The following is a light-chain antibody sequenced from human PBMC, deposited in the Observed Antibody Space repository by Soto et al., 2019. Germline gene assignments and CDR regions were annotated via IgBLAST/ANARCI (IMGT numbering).Light chain of an antibody. J-gene: IGKJ1*01. CDR3: QQRSNWPRT. Sequence: DIVLTQSPATLSLSPGERDTLSCRASQTVSSRYLAWYQQKPGQAPRLLIYDASNRATAIPARFSGSGSGTDFTLTISSLEPEDFAVYYCQQRSNWPRTFGQGTKVDIK. CDR1: QTVSSRY. V-gene: IGKV3-11*01. CDR2: DAS.